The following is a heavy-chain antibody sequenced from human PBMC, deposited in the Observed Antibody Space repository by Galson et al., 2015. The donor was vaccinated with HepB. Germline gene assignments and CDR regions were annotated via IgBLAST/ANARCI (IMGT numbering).Heavy chain of an antibody. D-gene: IGHD2-15*01. CDR2: IKSKTDGGTT. J-gene: IGHJ5*02. V-gene: IGHV3-15*07. CDR3: TTFYVLRLGYCSGGSCRNNWFDP. CDR1: GFTFSNAW. Sequence: SLRLSCAASGFTFSNAWMNWVRQAPGKGLEWVGRIKSKTDGGTTDYAAPVKGRFTISRDDSKNTLYLQMNSLKTEDTAVYYCTTFYVLRLGYCSGGSCRNNWFDPWGQGTLVTVSS.